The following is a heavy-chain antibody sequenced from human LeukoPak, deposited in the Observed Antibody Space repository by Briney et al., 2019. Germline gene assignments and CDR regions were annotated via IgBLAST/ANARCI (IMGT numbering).Heavy chain of an antibody. CDR2: INSDGSST. CDR1: GFTFSSYW. D-gene: IGHD6-19*01. CDR3: ARESSGWGQKGFDY. V-gene: IGHV3-74*01. J-gene: IGHJ4*02. Sequence: GGSLRLSCAASGFTFSSYWMHWVRQAPGKGLVWVSRINSDGSSTSYADSVKGRFTISRDNAKNTLYLQMNSLRAEDTAVYYCARESSGWGQKGFDYWGQGTLVTVSS.